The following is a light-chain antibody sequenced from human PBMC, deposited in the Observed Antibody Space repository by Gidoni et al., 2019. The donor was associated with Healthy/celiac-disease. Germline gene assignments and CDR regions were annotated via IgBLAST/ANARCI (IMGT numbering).Light chain of an antibody. V-gene: IGKV1-8*01. CDR2: AAS. Sequence: AIRITQSPSSLSASTGDRVTITCRASQGISSYLAWYQQKPGKAPKLLIYAASTLQSGVPSRFSGSGSGTDFTLTISCLQSEDFATYYCQQYYSWWTFGQGTKVEIK. CDR1: QGISSY. J-gene: IGKJ1*01. CDR3: QQYYSWWT.